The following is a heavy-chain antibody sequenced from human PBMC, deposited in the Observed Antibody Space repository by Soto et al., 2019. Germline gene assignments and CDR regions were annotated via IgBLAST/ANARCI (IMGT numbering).Heavy chain of an antibody. V-gene: IGHV3-15*07. D-gene: IGHD3-22*01. CDR2: IKSKTDGGTT. J-gene: IGHJ4*02. Sequence: GGSLRLSCAASGFTFSNAWMNWVRQAPGKGLEWVGRIKSKTDGGTTDYAAPVKGRFTISRDDSKNTLYLQMNSLKTEDTAVYYCTNYYDSSGYWAAYWGQGTLVTVSS. CDR3: TNYYDSSGYWAAY. CDR1: GFTFSNAW.